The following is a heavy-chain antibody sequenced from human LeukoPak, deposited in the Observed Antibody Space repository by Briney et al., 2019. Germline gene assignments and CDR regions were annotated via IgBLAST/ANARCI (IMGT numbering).Heavy chain of an antibody. J-gene: IGHJ3*02. Sequence: GGSLRLSCAASGFTLSSYAMHWVRQAPGKGLEWVAVISYDGSNKYYADSVKGRFTISRDNSKNTLYLQMNSLRAEDTAVYYCAKVGYQLYSTSLGAFDIWGQGTMVTVSS. D-gene: IGHD2-2*01. CDR1: GFTLSSYA. V-gene: IGHV3-30-3*01. CDR2: ISYDGSNK. CDR3: AKVGYQLYSTSLGAFDI.